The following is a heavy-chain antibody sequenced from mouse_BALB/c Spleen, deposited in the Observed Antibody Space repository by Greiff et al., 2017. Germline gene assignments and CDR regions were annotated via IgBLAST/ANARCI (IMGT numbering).Heavy chain of an antibody. V-gene: IGHV6-6*01. J-gene: IGHJ4*01. CDR3: TWPVTPVEDYAMDY. CDR1: GFTFSDAW. D-gene: IGHD1-1*01. CDR2: IRSKANNLAT. Sequence: EVKLMEPGGGLVHPGGSMKLPCAASGFTFSDAWMDWVRQTPEKGLEWVAEIRSKANNLATYYAESVKGRFTITRDDSKSSVYLQMNSLRAEYTGIYYITWPVTPVEDYAMDYWGQGTSVTVSS.